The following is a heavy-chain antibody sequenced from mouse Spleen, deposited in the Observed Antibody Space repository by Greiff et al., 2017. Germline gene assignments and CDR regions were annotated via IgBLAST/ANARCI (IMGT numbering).Heavy chain of an antibody. CDR1: GFTFSSYG. CDR3: ARPGNDYDGAWFAY. D-gene: IGHD2-4*01. Sequence: EVMLVESGGDLVKPGGSLKLSCAASGFTFSSYGMSWVRQTPDKRLEWVATISSGGSYTYYPDSVKGRFTISRDNAKNTLYLQMSSLKSEDTAMYYCARPGNDYDGAWFAYWGQGTLVTVSA. CDR2: ISSGGSYT. J-gene: IGHJ3*01. V-gene: IGHV5-6*02.